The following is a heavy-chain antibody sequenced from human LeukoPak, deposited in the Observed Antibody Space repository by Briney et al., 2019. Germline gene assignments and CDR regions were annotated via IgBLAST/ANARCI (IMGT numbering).Heavy chain of an antibody. CDR3: AGANWNDPNWFDP. D-gene: IGHD1-20*01. Sequence: ASVKVSCKASGYTFTGYYMHWVRQAPGQVLEWMGWINPNSGGTNYAQKFQGRVTMTRDTSISTAYMELSRLRSDDTAVYYCAGANWNDPNWFDPWGQGTLVTVSS. CDR1: GYTFTGYY. J-gene: IGHJ5*02. CDR2: INPNSGGT. V-gene: IGHV1-2*02.